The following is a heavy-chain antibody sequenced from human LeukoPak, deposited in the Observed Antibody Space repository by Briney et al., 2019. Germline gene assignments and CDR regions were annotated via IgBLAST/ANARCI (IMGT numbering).Heavy chain of an antibody. V-gene: IGHV4-59*01. D-gene: IGHD1-26*01. CDR3: ARHGRYNWFDP. Sequence: SETLSLTCTVSGGSISSYYWSWIRQPPGKGLECIGYIYYSGSTNYNPSLKSRVTISVDTSKNQFSLKLSSVTAADTAVYYCARHGRYNWFDPWGQGTLVTVSS. CDR1: GGSISSYY. J-gene: IGHJ5*02. CDR2: IYYSGST.